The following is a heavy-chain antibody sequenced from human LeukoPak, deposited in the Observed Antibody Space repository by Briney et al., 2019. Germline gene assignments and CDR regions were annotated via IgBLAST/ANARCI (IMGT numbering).Heavy chain of an antibody. CDR2: IYYSGST. CDR3: ASGRFGEFLS. J-gene: IGHJ5*02. V-gene: IGHV4-39*01. D-gene: IGHD3-10*01. CDR1: GGSISSSSYY. Sequence: SETLSLTCTVSGGSISSSSYYWGWIRQPPGKGLEWIGSIYYSGSTYYNPSLKSRVTISVDTSKNQFSLKLSSVTAADTAVYYCASGRFGEFLSWVQGTLVTVSS.